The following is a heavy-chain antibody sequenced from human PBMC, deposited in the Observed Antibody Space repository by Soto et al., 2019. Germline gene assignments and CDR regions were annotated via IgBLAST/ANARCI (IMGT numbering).Heavy chain of an antibody. CDR2: ISYDGSNK. CDR1: GFTFSSYG. Sequence: QVQLVESGGGVVQPGRSLRLSCAASGFTFSSYGMHWVRQAPGKGLEWVAVISYDGSNKYYADSVKGRFTISRDNSKKTLHLQMDSRRAEDTAVYYCAKDRRPNYYYGMDVWGQGTTVTVSS. J-gene: IGHJ6*02. V-gene: IGHV3-30*18. CDR3: AKDRRPNYYYGMDV. D-gene: IGHD6-25*01.